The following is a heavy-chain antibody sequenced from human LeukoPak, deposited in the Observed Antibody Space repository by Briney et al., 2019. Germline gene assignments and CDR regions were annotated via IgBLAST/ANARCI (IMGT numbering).Heavy chain of an antibody. V-gene: IGHV1-69*13. J-gene: IGHJ4*02. CDR2: IIPIFGTA. D-gene: IGHD3-22*01. Sequence: VASVKVSCKASGGTFSSYAISWVRQAPGQGLEWMGGIIPIFGTANYAQKFHGRVTITADESTSTAYMELSSLRSEDTAVYYCARDYYDSSGSSLVDYWGQGTLVTVSS. CDR1: GGTFSSYA. CDR3: ARDYYDSSGSSLVDY.